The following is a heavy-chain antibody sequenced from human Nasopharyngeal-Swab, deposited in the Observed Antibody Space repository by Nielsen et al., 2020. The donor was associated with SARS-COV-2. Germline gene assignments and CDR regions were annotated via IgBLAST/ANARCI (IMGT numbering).Heavy chain of an antibody. CDR2: ISAYNGNT. V-gene: IGHV1-18*01. Sequence: GSVKVSCKASGYTFTSYGISWVRQAPGQGLEGMGWISAYNGNTNYAQKLQGRVTMTTDTSTSTAYMELRSLRSDDTAVYYCARVMEMATILVGYYYYMDVWGKGTTVTVSS. CDR3: ARVMEMATILVGYYYYMDV. J-gene: IGHJ6*03. CDR1: GYTFTSYG. D-gene: IGHD5-24*01.